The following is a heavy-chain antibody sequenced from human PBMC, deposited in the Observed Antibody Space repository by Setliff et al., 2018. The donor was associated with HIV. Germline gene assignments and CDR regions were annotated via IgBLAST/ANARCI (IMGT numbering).Heavy chain of an antibody. J-gene: IGHJ4*02. D-gene: IGHD6-19*01. CDR2: INHSGSA. Sequence: SQTLSLTCAVYGASFSGYYCNWIRQTPGKGLEWIGDINHSGSANYNPSLRGRVTISIDTSKNQFSLKVTSVTAADAAVYYCARVDPYTSPRGFDSWGQGTLVTVSS. CDR3: ARVDPYTSPRGFDS. V-gene: IGHV4-34*01. CDR1: GASFSGYY.